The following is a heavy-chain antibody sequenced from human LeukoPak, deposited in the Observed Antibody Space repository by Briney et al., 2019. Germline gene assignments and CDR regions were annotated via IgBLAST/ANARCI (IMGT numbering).Heavy chain of an antibody. CDR1: GFTFSSYT. J-gene: IGHJ5*02. V-gene: IGHV3-23*01. Sequence: PGGSLRLSCAASGFTFSSYTMSWVRQAPGKGLEWVSAISGSGGSTYYADSVKGRFTISRDNSKNTLYLQMNSLRAEDTAVYYCALRPLAAAGTSFDPWGQGTLVTVSS. CDR2: ISGSGGST. D-gene: IGHD6-13*01. CDR3: ALRPLAAAGTSFDP.